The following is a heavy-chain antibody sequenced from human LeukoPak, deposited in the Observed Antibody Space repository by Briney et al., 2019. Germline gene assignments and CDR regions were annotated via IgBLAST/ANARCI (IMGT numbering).Heavy chain of an antibody. D-gene: IGHD3-22*01. Sequence: SVKVSCKASGYTFTSYGISWVRQAPGQGLEWMGRIIPILGIANYAQKFQGRVTITADKSTSTAYMELSSLRSEDTAVYYCARGRSYYYDSSGYYFDYWGQGTLVTVSS. CDR3: ARGRSYYYDSSGYYFDY. V-gene: IGHV1-69*04. CDR2: IIPILGIA. J-gene: IGHJ4*02. CDR1: GYTFTSYG.